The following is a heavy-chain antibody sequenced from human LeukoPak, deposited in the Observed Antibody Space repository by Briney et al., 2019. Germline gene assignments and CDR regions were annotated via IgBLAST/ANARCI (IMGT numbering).Heavy chain of an antibody. CDR2: INPNSGGT. V-gene: IGHV1-2*02. J-gene: IGHJ4*02. CDR3: ARVSGSSWYKDY. CDR1: GYTFTGYY. Sequence: ASVKVSCKASGYTFTGYYMYWVRQAPGQGLEWMGWINPNSGGTKYAQKFQGRVTMTRDTSISTAYMELRSLRSDDTAVYYCARVSGSSWYKDYWGQGTLVTVSS. D-gene: IGHD6-13*01.